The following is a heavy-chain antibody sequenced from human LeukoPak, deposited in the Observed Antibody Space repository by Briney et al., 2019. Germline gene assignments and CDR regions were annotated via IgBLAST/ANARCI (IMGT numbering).Heavy chain of an antibody. CDR1: GYTFLHYD. D-gene: IGHD3-10*01. Sequence: ASLKVSCKASGYTFLHYDFNWVRQAPGQGLEWVGWISPYNGNTKYTQSLQGRFTMTTDTSTTTAYLEMTGLTSDDTAVYYCGRGVITSWFDPWGQGTLVTVSS. J-gene: IGHJ5*02. V-gene: IGHV1-18*01. CDR2: ISPYNGNT. CDR3: GRGVITSWFDP.